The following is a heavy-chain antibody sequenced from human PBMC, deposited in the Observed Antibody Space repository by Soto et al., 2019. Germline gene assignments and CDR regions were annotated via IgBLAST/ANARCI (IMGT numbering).Heavy chain of an antibody. CDR3: ARATLGWLNDY. CDR2: IKQDGSEK. D-gene: IGHD6-19*01. CDR1: GFTFSSYW. Sequence: GGSLRLSCAASGFTFSSYWMSWVRQAPGKGLEWVANIKQDGSEKYYVDSVKGRFTISRDSAKNSLYLQMNSLRAEDTAVYYCARATLGWLNDYWGQGTLVTVS. J-gene: IGHJ4*02. V-gene: IGHV3-7*01.